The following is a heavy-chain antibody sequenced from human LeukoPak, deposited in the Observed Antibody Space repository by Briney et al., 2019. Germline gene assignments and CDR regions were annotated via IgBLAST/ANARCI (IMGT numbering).Heavy chain of an antibody. CDR2: IYSGGST. CDR3: ARGGDIVGTSRSAFDI. D-gene: IGHD1-26*01. J-gene: IGHJ3*02. CDR1: GFTVSNNY. V-gene: IGHV3-53*01. Sequence: PGGSLRLSCAASGFTVSNNYMSWVRQAPGKGLEWVSLIYSGGSTDYADSVKGRFTTSRDNSKNTLYLQMNSLRAEDTAVYYCARGGDIVGTSRSAFDIWGQGTMVTVSS.